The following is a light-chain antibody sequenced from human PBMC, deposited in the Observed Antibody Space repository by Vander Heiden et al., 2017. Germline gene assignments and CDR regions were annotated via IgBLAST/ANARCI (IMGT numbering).Light chain of an antibody. CDR3: QSYDSSLSGPVV. J-gene: IGLJ2*01. CDR1: RSNLGEAYP. V-gene: IGLV1-40*01. Sequence: QSVLRQPPSVSGAPGQRVTNSCTGSRSNLGEAYPVHGSQQLTGKAPTLLIFSNFNRPSGVPDLFSVSKSGTSASPAVTGLQAEDEVDYYCQSYDSSLSGPVVFGGGTKLTVL. CDR2: SNF.